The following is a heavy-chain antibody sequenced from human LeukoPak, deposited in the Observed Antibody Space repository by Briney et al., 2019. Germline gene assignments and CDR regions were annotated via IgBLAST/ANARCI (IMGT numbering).Heavy chain of an antibody. CDR3: AKAGQRSYAEAFDS. CDR2: IWHDGLNK. D-gene: IGHD3-16*01. Sequence: GGSLRLSCAASGSSPNNYAMHWVRQAPGKGLEWVAVIWHDGLNKFYADFLKGRFTISRDFSKDTVYLQMSGLTVEDTAVYYCAKAGQRSYAEAFDSWGQGTLVTVSS. J-gene: IGHJ4*02. V-gene: IGHV3-33*06. CDR1: GSSPNNYA.